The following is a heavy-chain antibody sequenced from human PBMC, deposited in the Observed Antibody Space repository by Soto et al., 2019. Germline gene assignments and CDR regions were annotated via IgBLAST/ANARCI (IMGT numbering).Heavy chain of an antibody. CDR2: IYYMGST. CDR1: VVSFSMGGCY. CDR3: ARDHPATYYYYGMDV. V-gene: IGHV4-61*08. J-gene: IGHJ6*02. Sequence: SETLSLTCSVSVVSFSMGGCYWGWKRHPPGNGLEWSVYIYYMGSTHYNPSLKSRVTISVYTSKNQFPLKLSSVTAADTAVYYCARDHPATYYYYGMDVWAQGTTVPVPS.